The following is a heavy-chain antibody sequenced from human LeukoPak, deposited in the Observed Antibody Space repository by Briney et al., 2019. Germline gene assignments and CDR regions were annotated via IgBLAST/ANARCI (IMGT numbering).Heavy chain of an antibody. CDR1: GYTFTSYD. CDR2: MNPNSGNT. D-gene: IGHD6-19*01. Sequence: ASVKVSCKASGYTFTSYDINWVRQATGQGLEWMGWMNPNSGNTGYAQKFQGRVTMTRNTSISTAYMELSGLRSEDTAVYYCARGTLAVAGEFDYWGQGTLVTVSS. J-gene: IGHJ4*02. CDR3: ARGTLAVAGEFDY. V-gene: IGHV1-8*01.